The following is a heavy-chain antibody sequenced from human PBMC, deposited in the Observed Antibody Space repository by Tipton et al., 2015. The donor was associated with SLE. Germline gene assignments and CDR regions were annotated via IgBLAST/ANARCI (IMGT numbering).Heavy chain of an antibody. Sequence: TLSLTCDVSGDSMSTNNWWTWVRQSPGKGLEWIGEIIHRGSTAYSPTLRSRVTISVDKSKNQLSLKLTSVTAADTAVYYCAGVNRGLFDPWGQGTLVTVSS. D-gene: IGHD3-16*02. CDR1: GDSMSTNNW. CDR3: AGVNRGLFDP. V-gene: IGHV4-4*02. J-gene: IGHJ5*02. CDR2: IIHRGST.